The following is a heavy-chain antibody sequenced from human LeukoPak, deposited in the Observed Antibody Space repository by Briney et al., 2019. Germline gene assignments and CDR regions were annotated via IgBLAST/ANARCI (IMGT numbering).Heavy chain of an antibody. J-gene: IGHJ4*02. Sequence: PGGSLRLSCTASGFSFSGHWMHWARQLPGKGLVWVSRISPTGSTTSYADSVKGRFTVSRDNAKNSLYLQMNSLRAEDTAVYYCARAFEYYDFWSGYPKYYFDYWGQGTLVTVSS. CDR2: ISPTGSTT. CDR3: ARAFEYYDFWSGYPKYYFDY. V-gene: IGHV3-74*01. D-gene: IGHD3-3*01. CDR1: GFSFSGHW.